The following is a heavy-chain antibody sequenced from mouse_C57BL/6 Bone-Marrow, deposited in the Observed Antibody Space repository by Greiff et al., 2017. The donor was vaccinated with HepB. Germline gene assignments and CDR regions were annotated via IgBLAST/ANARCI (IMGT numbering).Heavy chain of an antibody. V-gene: IGHV5-9*01. CDR2: ISGGGGNT. D-gene: IGHD1-1*01. Sequence: EVQLVESGGGLVKPGGSLKLSCAASGFTFSSYTMSWVRQTPEKRLEWVATISGGGGNTYYPDSVKGRFTISRDNAKNTLYLQMSSLRSEDTALYYCARRHYYGSSLHWYFDVWGTGTTVTVSS. J-gene: IGHJ1*03. CDR3: ARRHYYGSSLHWYFDV. CDR1: GFTFSSYT.